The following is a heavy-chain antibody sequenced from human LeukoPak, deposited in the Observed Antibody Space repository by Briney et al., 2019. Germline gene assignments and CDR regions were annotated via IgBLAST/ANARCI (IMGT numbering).Heavy chain of an antibody. D-gene: IGHD6-19*01. Sequence: ASVKVSCKASGGTFSSYAISWVRQAPGQGLEWMGGIIPIFGTANYAQKFQGRVTITADKSTSTAYMELSSLRSEDTAVYYCARAGVAVAGTYYYYYMDVWGKGTTVTVSS. CDR2: IIPIFGTA. V-gene: IGHV1-69*06. CDR3: ARAGVAVAGTYYYYYMDV. CDR1: GGTFSSYA. J-gene: IGHJ6*03.